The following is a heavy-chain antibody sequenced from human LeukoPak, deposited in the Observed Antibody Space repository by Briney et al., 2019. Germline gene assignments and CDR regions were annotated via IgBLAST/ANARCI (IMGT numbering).Heavy chain of an antibody. V-gene: IGHV3-7*02. Sequence: GGSLRLSCAASGFTFSSYWMSWVRQAPGKGLEWVANIKQDGSEKYYVDSVKGRFTISRDNAKNSLYLQMNSLRAEDTAVYYCAKLPSGYSSSINFDYWGQGTLVTVSS. CDR2: IKQDGSEK. D-gene: IGHD6-6*01. CDR1: GFTFSSYW. CDR3: AKLPSGYSSSINFDY. J-gene: IGHJ4*02.